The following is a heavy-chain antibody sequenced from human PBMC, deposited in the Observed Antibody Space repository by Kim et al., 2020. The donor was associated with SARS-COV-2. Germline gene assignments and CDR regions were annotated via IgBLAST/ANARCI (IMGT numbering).Heavy chain of an antibody. Sequence: GGSLRLSCAASGFTFSSYAIHWVRQAPGKGLEWVAVISYDGSNKYYADSVKGRFTISRDNSKNTLYLQINSLRAEDTAVYYCARENYECSGRFDDSYYCGMDVWGQGTTGTVSS. V-gene: IGHV3-30*04. D-gene: IGHD3-10*02. CDR3: ARENYECSGRFDDSYYCGMDV. CDR1: GFTFSSYA. J-gene: IGHJ6*02. CDR2: ISYDGSNK.